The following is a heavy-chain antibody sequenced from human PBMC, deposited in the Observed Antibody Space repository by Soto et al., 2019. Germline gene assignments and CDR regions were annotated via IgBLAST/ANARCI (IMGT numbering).Heavy chain of an antibody. CDR1: GGSISSGGYY. D-gene: IGHD6-13*01. CDR2: IYYSGST. Sequence: QVQLQESGPGLVKPSQTLSLTCTVSGGSISSGGYYWSWIRQHPGKGLEWIGYIYYSGSTYYNPSLKTRVTISVDSSKNQFSLKLSSVTAADTAVYYCARAAHYSSPFRWFDPWGQGTLVTVSS. V-gene: IGHV4-31*03. J-gene: IGHJ5*02. CDR3: ARAAHYSSPFRWFDP.